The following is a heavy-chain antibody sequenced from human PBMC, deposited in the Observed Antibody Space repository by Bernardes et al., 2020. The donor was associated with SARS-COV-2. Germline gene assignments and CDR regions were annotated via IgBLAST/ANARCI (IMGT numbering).Heavy chain of an antibody. V-gene: IGHV1-2*02. D-gene: IGHD1-7*01. J-gene: IGHJ4*02. CDR3: ARDRELELRYWSH. CDR2: INPNSGGT. Sequence: ASVKVSCKASGYTFTGYYMHWVRQAPGQGLEWMGWINPNSGGTNYAQKFQGRVTMTRDTSISTAYMELSRLRSDDTAVYYCARDRELELRYWSHWGQGTLVTVSS. CDR1: GYTFTGYY.